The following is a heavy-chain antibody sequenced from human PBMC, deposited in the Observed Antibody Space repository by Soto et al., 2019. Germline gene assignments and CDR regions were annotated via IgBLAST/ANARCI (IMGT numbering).Heavy chain of an antibody. CDR3: AADQGLATAYGMEV. D-gene: IGHD1-26*01. J-gene: IGHJ6*02. V-gene: IGHV1-58*01. CDR2: IVVGSGNT. CDR1: GFTFTSSA. Sequence: SVKVSCKASGFTFTSSAVQWVRQARGQRLEWIGWIVVGSGNTNYAQKFQERITITRDMSTSTAYMELSSLRSEDTAVYYCAADQGLATAYGMEVWGQGTTGTVSS.